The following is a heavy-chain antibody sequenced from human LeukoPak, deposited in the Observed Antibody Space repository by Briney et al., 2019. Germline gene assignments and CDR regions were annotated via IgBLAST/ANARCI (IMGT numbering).Heavy chain of an antibody. CDR1: GLTFSSYC. D-gene: IGHD1-26*01. CDR3: ARAAPFWIVGGSGDFDY. CDR2: IWYDGSNK. Sequence: GRSLRLSCAASGLTFSSYCMHWVRQAPGKGLEWVAVIWYDGSNKYYADSVKGRFTISRDNSKNTLYLQMNSLRAEDTAVYYCARAAPFWIVGGSGDFDYWGQGTLVTVSS. J-gene: IGHJ4*02. V-gene: IGHV3-33*01.